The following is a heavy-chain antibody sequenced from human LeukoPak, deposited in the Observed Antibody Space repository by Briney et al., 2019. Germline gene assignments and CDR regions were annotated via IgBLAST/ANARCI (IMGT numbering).Heavy chain of an antibody. V-gene: IGHV4-39*07. CDR3: ARTRRSGYSSSWYFGY. Sequence: PSETLSLTCTVSGGSIISSSYYWGWIRQPPGKGLEWIGSIYYSGSTYYNPSLKSRVTISVDTSKNQFSLKLSSLTAADTAVYYCARTRRSGYSSSWYFGYWGQGTLVTVSS. CDR2: IYYSGST. D-gene: IGHD6-13*01. J-gene: IGHJ4*02. CDR1: GGSIISSSYY.